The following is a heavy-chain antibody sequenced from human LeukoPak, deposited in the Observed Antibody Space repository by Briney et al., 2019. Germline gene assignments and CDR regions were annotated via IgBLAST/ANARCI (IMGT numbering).Heavy chain of an antibody. CDR1: GGSISSYY. CDR2: IYYSGSA. CDR3: ARSQNYYGSGDY. V-gene: IGHV4-59*01. D-gene: IGHD3-10*01. Sequence: SETLSLTCTVSGGSISSYYWSWIRQPPGKGLEWIGYIYYSGSANYNPSLKSRVTISVDTSKNQFSVKLSSVTAADTAVYYCARSQNYYGSGDYWSQGTLVTVSS. J-gene: IGHJ4*02.